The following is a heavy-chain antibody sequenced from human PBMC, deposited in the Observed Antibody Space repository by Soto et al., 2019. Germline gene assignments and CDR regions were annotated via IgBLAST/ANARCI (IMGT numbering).Heavy chain of an antibody. CDR3: ARDRGYPDSFNI. D-gene: IGHD3-10*01. CDR1: GFNFGPFW. Sequence: PGGSLRLSCAASGFNFGPFWMHWVRQAPGKGLVWVSHINSDGSTIVYADSVKGRFTISRDNAKSTLFLQMNCLRVEDTAVYYCARDRGYPDSFNIWGQGTMVTVSS. V-gene: IGHV3-74*01. CDR2: INSDGSTI. J-gene: IGHJ3*02.